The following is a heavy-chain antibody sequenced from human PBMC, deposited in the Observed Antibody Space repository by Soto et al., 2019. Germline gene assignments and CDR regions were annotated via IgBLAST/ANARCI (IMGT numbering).Heavy chain of an antibody. D-gene: IGHD3-22*01. CDR3: ARVAYYFDSSTYDY. V-gene: IGHV4-38-2*01. Sequence: SETLSLTCAVSGYSISSGYYWGWIRQPPGKGLEWIGSIYHSGSTYYNPSLKSRVIISVDTSKNQFSLKLSSVTAADTAVYYCARVAYYFDSSTYDYWGQGTLVTVS. CDR1: GYSISSGYY. J-gene: IGHJ4*02. CDR2: IYHSGST.